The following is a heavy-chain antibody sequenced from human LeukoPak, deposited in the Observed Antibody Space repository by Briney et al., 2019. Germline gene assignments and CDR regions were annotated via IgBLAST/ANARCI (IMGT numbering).Heavy chain of an antibody. Sequence: SQTLSLTCTVSGDSISSGDYYWSWIRQPPGKGLEWIGYIYYSGSTYYNPSLKSRVTISVDTSKNQFSLKLSSVTAADTAVYYCARHGPTVTSPNWFDPWGQGTLVTVS. CDR2: IYYSGST. CDR3: ARHGPTVTSPNWFDP. V-gene: IGHV4-30-4*01. J-gene: IGHJ5*02. CDR1: GDSISSGDYY. D-gene: IGHD4-17*01.